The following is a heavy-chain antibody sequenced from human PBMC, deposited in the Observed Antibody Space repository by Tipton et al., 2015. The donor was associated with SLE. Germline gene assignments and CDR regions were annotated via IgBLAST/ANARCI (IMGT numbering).Heavy chain of an antibody. Sequence: SLRLSCSVSGFTFSSSWMSWIRQAPGKGLKCVSTISGSGGSTYYADSVKGRFTISRDNSKNTLYLQMNSLRAEDTAVYYCAKVRAAAGIPWFDPWGQGTLVTVSS. J-gene: IGHJ5*02. CDR2: ISGSGGST. CDR1: GFTFSSSW. V-gene: IGHV3-23*01. D-gene: IGHD6-13*01. CDR3: AKVRAAAGIPWFDP.